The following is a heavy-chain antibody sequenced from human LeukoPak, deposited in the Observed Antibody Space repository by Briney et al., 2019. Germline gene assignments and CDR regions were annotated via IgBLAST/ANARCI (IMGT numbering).Heavy chain of an antibody. J-gene: IGHJ4*02. CDR1: GGFNSRYY. V-gene: IGHV4-59*12. CDR2: IFYSGHS. D-gene: IGHD6-25*01. CDR3: ARIDPLGFFDQ. Sequence: PSETLSLTCSVSGGFNSRYYWSWVRQALGKGLEWLGHIFYSGHSNYNASLTSRIRMSVDTSKAQFSLELASVIAADTAVYYCARIDPLGFFDQWGPGILVTVSS.